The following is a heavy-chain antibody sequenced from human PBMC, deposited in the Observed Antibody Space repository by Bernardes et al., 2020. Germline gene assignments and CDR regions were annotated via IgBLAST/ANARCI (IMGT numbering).Heavy chain of an antibody. Sequence: GGSLRLSCAASGFTFSSYWMSWVRQAPGKGLEWVANIKQDGSEKYYVDSVKGRFTISRDNAKNSLYLQMNSLRAEDTAVYYCAGQGVAPAGPYCGGDCYPFDYWGQGTLVTVSS. J-gene: IGHJ4*02. CDR2: IKQDGSEK. D-gene: IGHD2-21*01. CDR3: AGQGVAPAGPYCGGDCYPFDY. V-gene: IGHV3-7*01. CDR1: GFTFSSYW.